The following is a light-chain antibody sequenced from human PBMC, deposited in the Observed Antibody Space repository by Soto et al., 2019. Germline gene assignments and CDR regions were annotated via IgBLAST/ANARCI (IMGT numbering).Light chain of an antibody. CDR2: GAS. V-gene: IGKV3-15*01. Sequence: EIVLTQSPATLSVSPGERATLSCRASQSVGNTLAWYQQQPGQTPRLLIYGASTTATGIPARFSGSGSGTEFTLTIDSLHSEDFAVYYCLHYKDWPRWTFGQGTKVEVK. CDR1: QSVGNT. J-gene: IGKJ1*01. CDR3: LHYKDWPRWT.